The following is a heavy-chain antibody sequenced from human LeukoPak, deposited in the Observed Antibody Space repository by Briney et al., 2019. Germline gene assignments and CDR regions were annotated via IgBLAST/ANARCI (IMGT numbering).Heavy chain of an antibody. J-gene: IGHJ5*02. CDR2: MNPNNGNT. CDR3: ARATGDQYTYGKKQFDP. V-gene: IGHV1-8*01. Sequence: GASVKVSCKASGFTFTSYDINWVRQTTGQGLEWMGWMNPNNGNTGYAQKFQGRVTMTRDTSTSTIYMELSSLRSEDTAVYYCARATGDQYTYGKKQFDPWGQGTLVTVSS. D-gene: IGHD5-18*01. CDR1: GFTFTSYD.